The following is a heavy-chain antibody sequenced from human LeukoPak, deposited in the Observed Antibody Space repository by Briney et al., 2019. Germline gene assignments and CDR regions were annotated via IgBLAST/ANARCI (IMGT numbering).Heavy chain of an antibody. V-gene: IGHV1-18*01. CDR3: ARDEKVQGPFRYYYYYYYMDV. J-gene: IGHJ6*03. D-gene: IGHD3-10*01. CDR2: ISAYNGNT. Sequence: ASVKVSCKASGYTFTSYGISWVRQAPGQGLEWMGWISAYNGNTNYAQKLQGRVTMTTDTSTSTAYMELRSLRSDDTAVYYCARDEKVQGPFRYYYYYYYMDVWGKGTTVTVSS. CDR1: GYTFTSYG.